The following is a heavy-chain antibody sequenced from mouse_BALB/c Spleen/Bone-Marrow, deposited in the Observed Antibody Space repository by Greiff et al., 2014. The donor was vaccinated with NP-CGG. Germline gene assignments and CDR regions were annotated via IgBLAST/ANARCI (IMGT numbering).Heavy chain of an antibody. CDR3: TRGDGNYWYFDV. D-gene: IGHD2-1*01. J-gene: IGHJ1*01. CDR2: IYPGSGST. V-gene: IGHV1S22*01. CDR1: GYTFTSYW. Sequence: LQQSGSELVRPGASVKLSCKASGYTFTSYWMHWVKQRHGQGLEWIGNIYPGSGSTNYDEKFKSKGTLTVDTSSSTAYMHLSSLTSEDSAVYYCTRGDGNYWYFDVWGAGTSSPSPQ.